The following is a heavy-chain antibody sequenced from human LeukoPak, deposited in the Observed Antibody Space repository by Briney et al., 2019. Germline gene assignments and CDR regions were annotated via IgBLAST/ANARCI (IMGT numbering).Heavy chain of an antibody. V-gene: IGHV3-66*01. Sequence: PGGSLRLSCAASGFTVSTNYLSWVRQAPGKGLEWVSVVYSGGTTYHADSVKGRFTISRDNSKNTTYLQMNSLRADDTAVYYRARESVVRGVINGMDVWGQGTMVTVSS. CDR3: ARESVVRGVINGMDV. J-gene: IGHJ6*02. CDR2: VYSGGTT. D-gene: IGHD3-10*01. CDR1: GFTVSTNY.